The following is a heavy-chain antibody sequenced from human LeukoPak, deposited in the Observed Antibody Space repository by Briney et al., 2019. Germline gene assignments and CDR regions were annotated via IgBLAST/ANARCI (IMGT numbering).Heavy chain of an antibody. CDR3: ARKVKYCSGGSCAWDY. D-gene: IGHD2-15*01. J-gene: IGHJ4*02. V-gene: IGHV1-69*06. CDR1: GGTFSSYA. Sequence: ASVKVSCKASGGTFSSYAISWVRQAPGQGLEWMGGIIPIFGTANYAQKFQGRVTITADKSTSTAYMELSSLGSEDTAVYYCARKVKYCSGGSCAWDYWGQGTLVTVSS. CDR2: IIPIFGTA.